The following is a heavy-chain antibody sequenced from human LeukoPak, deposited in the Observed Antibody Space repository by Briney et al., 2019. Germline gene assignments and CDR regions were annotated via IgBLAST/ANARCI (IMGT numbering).Heavy chain of an antibody. D-gene: IGHD3-22*01. CDR2: ISWNSGSI. V-gene: IGHV3-9*01. CDR1: GFTFDDYA. J-gene: IGHJ4*02. Sequence: GGSLRLSCAASGFTFDDYAMHWVRQAPGKGLEWVSGISWNSGSIGSADSVKGRFTISRDNAKNSLYLQMNSLRAEDTALYYCAKARGTVITYYFDYWGQGTLVTVPS. CDR3: AKARGTVITYYFDY.